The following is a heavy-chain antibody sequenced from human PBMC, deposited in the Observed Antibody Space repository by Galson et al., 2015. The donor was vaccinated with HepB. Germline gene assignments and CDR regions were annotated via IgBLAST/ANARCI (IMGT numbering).Heavy chain of an antibody. J-gene: IGHJ4*02. Sequence: SETLSLTCAVYGGSFSGYYWSWIRQPPGKGLEWIGEINHSGSTNYNPSLKSRVTISVDTSKNQFSLKLSSVTAADTAVYYCAREDNTGRNDYWGQGTLVTVSS. V-gene: IGHV4-34*01. CDR3: AREDNTGRNDY. CDR1: GGSFSGYY. CDR2: INHSGST. D-gene: IGHD3-10*01.